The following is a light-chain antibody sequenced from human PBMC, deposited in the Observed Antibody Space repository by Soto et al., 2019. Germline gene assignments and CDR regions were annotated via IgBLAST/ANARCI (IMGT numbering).Light chain of an antibody. J-gene: IGKJ1*01. V-gene: IGKV1-5*03. Sequence: DIQMTQSPSTLSASMGDRVTITCRASQSVSTWLAWFQQKPGKVPKVLISKASRLESGVPSRFSGSGSGTEFTLTISSLQPDDFATYYCQHFIGSSWTFGQGTKVELK. CDR2: KAS. CDR1: QSVSTW. CDR3: QHFIGSSWT.